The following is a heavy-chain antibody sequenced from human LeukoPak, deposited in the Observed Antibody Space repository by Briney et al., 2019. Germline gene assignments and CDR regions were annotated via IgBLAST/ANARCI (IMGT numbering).Heavy chain of an antibody. D-gene: IGHD5-12*01. CDR1: GGSISSGGYY. J-gene: IGHJ4*02. V-gene: IGHV4-31*03. CDR3: ARKSSRYSPFDY. CDR2: IYYSGST. Sequence: PSETLSLTCTVSGGSISSGGYYWSWIRQHPGKGLEWIGYIYYSGSTCYNPSLKSRVTISVDTSKNQFSLKLSSLTAADTAVYYCARKSSRYSPFDYWGQGTLVTVSS.